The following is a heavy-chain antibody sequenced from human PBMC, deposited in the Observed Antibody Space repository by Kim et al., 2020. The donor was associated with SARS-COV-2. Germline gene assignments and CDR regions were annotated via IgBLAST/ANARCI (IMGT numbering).Heavy chain of an antibody. CDR2: INPNSGGT. V-gene: IGHV1-2*06. D-gene: IGHD2-15*01. CDR3: ARAEYCSGGNCYLDY. Sequence: ASVKVSCKAAGYTFTGYYIHWGRLAPGQGLEWMGRINPNSGGTNHAQKFQGRVTMTRDTSISTVYLELSRLRSDDTAVYYCARAEYCSGGNCYLDYWGQGTMVTVSS. J-gene: IGHJ4*02. CDR1: GYTFTGYY.